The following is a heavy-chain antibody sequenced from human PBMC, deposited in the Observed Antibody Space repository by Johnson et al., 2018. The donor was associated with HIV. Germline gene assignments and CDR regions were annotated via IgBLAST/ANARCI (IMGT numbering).Heavy chain of an antibody. Sequence: QVQLVESGGGVVRPGGSLRLSCAASGLNFSDYSMHWVRQAPGKGLEWVAIISFDGGTKYYADSVKGRFTISSDNSNNTLYLQMNSLRVEDTAVYLCARGRISMKVVDLRGGGFDIWGQGTKVTVSS. V-gene: IGHV3-30*04. CDR1: GLNFSDYS. CDR3: ARGRISMKVVDLRGGGFDI. D-gene: IGHD3-22*01. CDR2: ISFDGGTK. J-gene: IGHJ3*02.